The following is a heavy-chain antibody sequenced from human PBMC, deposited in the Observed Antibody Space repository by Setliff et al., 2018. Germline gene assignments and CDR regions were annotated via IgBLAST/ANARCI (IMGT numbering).Heavy chain of an antibody. CDR1: GGSFSGYY. V-gene: IGHV4-34*01. D-gene: IGHD2-8*02. Sequence: SETLSLTCAVCGGSFSGYYCSWIRQPPGEGLEWIGEINHSGSTNYNPSLKSRVTISVDTSKNQFSLKLTSVTAADTAVYYCVRALLWSGEGRFDPWGQGTLVTVSS. J-gene: IGHJ5*02. CDR3: VRALLWSGEGRFDP. CDR2: INHSGST.